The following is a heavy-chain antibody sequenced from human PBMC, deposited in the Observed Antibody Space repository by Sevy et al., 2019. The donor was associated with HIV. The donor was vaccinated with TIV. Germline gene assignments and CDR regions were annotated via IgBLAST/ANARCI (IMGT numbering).Heavy chain of an antibody. CDR1: GFNFASYD. CDR2: MNTNTGNT. CDR3: ARVSGWHLRYGMDV. J-gene: IGHJ6*02. D-gene: IGHD6-19*01. V-gene: IGHV1-8*02. Sequence: ASVKVSCKASGFNFASYDIYWVRQATGQGLEWMGWMNTNTGNTGFAQKFQGRVTMTRNTSITTAYMELSNLRSEDTAVYYCARVSGWHLRYGMDVSGQRTSVTVSS.